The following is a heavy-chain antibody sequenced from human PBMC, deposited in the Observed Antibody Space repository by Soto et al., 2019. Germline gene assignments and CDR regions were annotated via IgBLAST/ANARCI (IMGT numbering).Heavy chain of an antibody. Sequence: SETLSLTCTVSGGSISSSSYYWGWIRQPPGKGLEWIGSIYYSGSTYYNPSLKSRVTISVDTSKIQFSLKLSSVTAADTAVYYCASVYCSGGSCLSRYNWFDPWGQGTLVTVSS. CDR3: ASVYCSGGSCLSRYNWFDP. D-gene: IGHD2-15*01. V-gene: IGHV4-39*01. CDR1: GGSISSSSYY. J-gene: IGHJ5*02. CDR2: IYYSGST.